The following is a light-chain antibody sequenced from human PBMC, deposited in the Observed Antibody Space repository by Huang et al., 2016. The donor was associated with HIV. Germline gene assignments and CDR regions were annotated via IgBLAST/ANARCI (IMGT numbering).Light chain of an antibody. CDR3: QQSYSTPYT. CDR1: QRISSY. CDR2: AAS. J-gene: IGKJ2*01. Sequence: DIQMTQSPSSLSASVGVRVTITCRASQRISSYLNWYHQKPGKAPKLLIYAASSLQSGVPSRFSGSGSGTDFTLTISSLQPEDFATYYCQQSYSTPYTFGQGTKLEIK. V-gene: IGKV1-39*01.